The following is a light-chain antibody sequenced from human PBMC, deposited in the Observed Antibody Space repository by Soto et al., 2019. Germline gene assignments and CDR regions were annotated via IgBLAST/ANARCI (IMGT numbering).Light chain of an antibody. CDR2: EVS. CDR1: SSDVGAYKY. CDR3: TSYVGSDTWV. J-gene: IGLJ3*02. Sequence: QSALTQPPSASGSPGQSVTISCTGTSSDVGAYKYVSWYQQYPGKAPKLMIYEVSKRPSGVPARFSGSKSGNTASLTVSGLQCEDEADYYCTSYVGSDTWVFGGGTKVTVL. V-gene: IGLV2-8*01.